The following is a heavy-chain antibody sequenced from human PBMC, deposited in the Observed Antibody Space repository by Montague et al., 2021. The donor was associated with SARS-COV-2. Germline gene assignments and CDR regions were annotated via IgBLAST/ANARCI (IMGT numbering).Heavy chain of an antibody. CDR2: TYYRSKWYN. V-gene: IGHV6-1*01. J-gene: IGHJ4*02. CDR3: ARGISATNK. CDR1: GDSVSSNTAA. Sequence: CAISGDSVSSNTAAWNWIRQSPSRGLEWLGRTYYRSKWYNDYAVSVKSRISINADTSKSQFSLQLNSVTPEDTAVYYCARGISATNKWGQGTLVTASS. D-gene: IGHD6-13*01.